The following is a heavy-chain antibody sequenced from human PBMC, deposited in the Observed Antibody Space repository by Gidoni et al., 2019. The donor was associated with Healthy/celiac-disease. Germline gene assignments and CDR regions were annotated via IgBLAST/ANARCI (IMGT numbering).Heavy chain of an antibody. V-gene: IGHV3-23*01. Sequence: EVQLLSSGGGLVHPGGSLILSSASSVFACSSYAMCLVRKAPGKGREWVAAISSSGGITYDADWVKGRLAISRDNSKNTLYLQRNSLRAEDTAVYYCAEDFYGGNFDYWGQGTLVTVSS. CDR3: AEDFYGGNFDY. J-gene: IGHJ4*02. D-gene: IGHD4-17*01. CDR1: VFACSSYA. CDR2: ISSSGGIT.